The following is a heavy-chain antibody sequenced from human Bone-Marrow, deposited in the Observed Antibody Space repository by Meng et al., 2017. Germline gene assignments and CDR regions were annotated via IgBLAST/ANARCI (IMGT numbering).Heavy chain of an antibody. V-gene: IGHV3-30-3*01. CDR1: GFTFSSYA. CDR3: AKGHNSNDY. CDR2: ISFDGTNK. J-gene: IGHJ4*02. Sequence: QVHLVESGGGVVQPGMSLRLSCAASGFTFSSYAMHWVRQAPGKGLEWVALISFDGTNKYYADSVKGRFTLFRDNSKNTLYLQMNSLRAEDTAIYYCAKGHNSNDYCGQGTLVTVSS. D-gene: IGHD1-1*01.